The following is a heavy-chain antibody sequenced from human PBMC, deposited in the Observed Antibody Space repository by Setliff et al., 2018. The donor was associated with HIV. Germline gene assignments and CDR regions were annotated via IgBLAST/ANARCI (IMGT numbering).Heavy chain of an antibody. J-gene: IGHJ4*02. CDR2: IYYSGNS. CDR3: ARSPAAEGY. Sequence: SETLSLTCTVSGGSISSTNYYWTWLRQHPGKGLEWIGYIYYSGNSDYNPSLKSRVTISVDTSKNQFSLKLSSVTAADTAVYYCARSPAAEGYWGQGTLVTVSS. D-gene: IGHD6-13*01. V-gene: IGHV4-31*03. CDR1: GGSISSTNYY.